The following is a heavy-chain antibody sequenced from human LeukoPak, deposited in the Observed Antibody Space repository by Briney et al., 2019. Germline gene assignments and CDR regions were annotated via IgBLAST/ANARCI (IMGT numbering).Heavy chain of an antibody. CDR2: IYSGGST. V-gene: IGHV3-66*01. Sequence: GGSLRLSCAASGFTVSSNYMSWVRQAPGRGLEWVSVIYSGGSTYYADSVKGRFTISRDNSKNTLYLQMNSLRAEDTAVYYCAREGYYYGSGIQSGFDPWGQGTLVTVSS. D-gene: IGHD3-10*01. J-gene: IGHJ5*02. CDR3: AREGYYYGSGIQSGFDP. CDR1: GFTVSSNY.